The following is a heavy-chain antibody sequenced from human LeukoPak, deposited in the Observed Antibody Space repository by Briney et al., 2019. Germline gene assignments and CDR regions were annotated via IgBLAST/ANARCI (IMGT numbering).Heavy chain of an antibody. Sequence: PGGSLRLSCAASGFTFGDHAMSWVRQAPGKGLEWVGFIRGKAYGETTEYAASVQGRFTISKDDSRTIAYLQMNSLKPEDTAVYYCARHSGSLDSWGQGTLVTVSS. CDR2: IRGKAYGETT. D-gene: IGHD1-26*01. V-gene: IGHV3-49*04. J-gene: IGHJ4*02. CDR1: GFTFGDHA. CDR3: ARHSGSLDS.